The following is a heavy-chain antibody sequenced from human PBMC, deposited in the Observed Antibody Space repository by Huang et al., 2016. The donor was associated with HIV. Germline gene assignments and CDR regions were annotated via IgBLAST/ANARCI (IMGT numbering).Heavy chain of an antibody. CDR2: ISSRGTTL. CDR1: GFPFGDYY. V-gene: IGHV3-11*04. J-gene: IGHJ4*02. D-gene: IGHD4-4*01. Sequence: QVQLVESGGGLVKPGKSLRLSCEVSGFPFGDYYMSWIRQAPGKGLEWFSDISSRGTTLSYAESVKGRFTISMDNTKNSLYLQMNSLRAEDTAVYYCARHYNNYIDYFDYWGQGTLVTVSS. CDR3: ARHYNNYIDYFDY.